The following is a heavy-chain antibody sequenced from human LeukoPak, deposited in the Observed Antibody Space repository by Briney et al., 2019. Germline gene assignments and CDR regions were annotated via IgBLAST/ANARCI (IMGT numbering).Heavy chain of an antibody. V-gene: IGHV4-38-2*01. J-gene: IGHJ4*02. CDR1: GYSISSGYY. Sequence: SETLSLTCAVSGYSISSGYYWGWIRQPPGKGLEWIGSIYHSGSTYYNPSLKSRVTISVDTSKNQFSLKLSSVTAADTAVYYCARGGLRYFDWLPKNFGYWGQGTLVTVSS. D-gene: IGHD3-9*01. CDR3: ARGGLRYFDWLPKNFGY. CDR2: IYHSGST.